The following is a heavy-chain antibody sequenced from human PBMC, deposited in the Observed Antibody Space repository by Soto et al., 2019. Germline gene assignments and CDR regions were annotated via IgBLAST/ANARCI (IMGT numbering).Heavy chain of an antibody. J-gene: IGHJ4*02. V-gene: IGHV1-18*01. CDR3: AREPYYDFSSGYLDYFDY. CDR2: ISAYNGNT. CDR1: GYTLTSYG. Sequence: ASVKVSCKASGYTLTSYGISCVRQAPGQGLEWMGWISAYNGNTNYAQKLQGRVTMTTDTSTSTAYMELRSLRSDDTAVYYCAREPYYDFSSGYLDYFDYWGERTLVTVSS. D-gene: IGHD3-3*01.